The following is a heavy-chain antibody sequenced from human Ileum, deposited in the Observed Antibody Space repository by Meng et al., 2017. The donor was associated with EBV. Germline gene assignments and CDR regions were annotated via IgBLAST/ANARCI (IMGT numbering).Heavy chain of an antibody. D-gene: IGHD3-16*01. J-gene: IGHJ1*01. V-gene: IGHV3-15*01. CDR1: GFTFSKVW. CDR3: TTWGGN. Sequence: EVQLVEYGGGLVEPGGSLRLSCAASGFTFSKVWMNWVRQTPGKGLEWVGRIRSKSAGGTTDYAAPVKGRFTISRDDSEDTLYLQMNSLKTEDTVVYYCTTWGGNWGQGTLVTVSS. CDR2: IRSKSAGGTT.